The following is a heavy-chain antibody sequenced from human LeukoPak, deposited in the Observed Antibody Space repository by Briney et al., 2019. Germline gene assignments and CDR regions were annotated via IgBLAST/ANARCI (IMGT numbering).Heavy chain of an antibody. J-gene: IGHJ2*01. CDR2: IIKNGYTT. CDR3: ATWGYNYDSSGYVV. V-gene: IGHV3-64*01. CDR1: GFTLSAYG. D-gene: IGHD3-22*01. Sequence: PGGSLRLSCAASGFTLSAYGMHWVRQAPGKGLEYVSAIIKNGYTTYYANSVKGRFTISRDNSKNTLYLQMGSLRTEDMAVYYCATWGYNYDSSGYVVWGRGTPVTVSS.